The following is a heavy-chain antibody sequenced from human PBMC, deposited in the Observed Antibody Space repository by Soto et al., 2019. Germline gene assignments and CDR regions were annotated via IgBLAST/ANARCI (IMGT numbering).Heavy chain of an antibody. Sequence: ASVKVSCKASGYTFTSYGIIWVRQAAGQGLEWMGWISAYNGNTNYAQKLQGRVTMTTDTSTSTAYMELRSLRSDDPAVYYCAREARGGSYYYYCGMDVWGQGTTVTVSS. J-gene: IGHJ6*02. CDR1: GYTFTSYG. V-gene: IGHV1-18*01. D-gene: IGHD1-26*01. CDR2: ISAYNGNT. CDR3: AREARGGSYYYYCGMDV.